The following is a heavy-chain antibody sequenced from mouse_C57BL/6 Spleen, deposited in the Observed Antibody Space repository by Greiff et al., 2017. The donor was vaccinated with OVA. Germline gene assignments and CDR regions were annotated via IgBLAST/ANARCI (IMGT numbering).Heavy chain of an antibody. CDR2: IYPGNSDT. CDR3: TRYPSYYGSSYLFDY. J-gene: IGHJ2*01. D-gene: IGHD1-1*01. CDR1: GYTFTSYW. V-gene: IGHV1-5*01. Sequence: VQLQQSGTVLARPWASVKMSCKTSGYTFTSYWMHWVKQRPGQGLEWIGAIYPGNSDTSYNQKFKGKAKLTAVTSASTAYMELSSLTNEDSAVYYCTRYPSYYGSSYLFDYWGQGTTLTVSS.